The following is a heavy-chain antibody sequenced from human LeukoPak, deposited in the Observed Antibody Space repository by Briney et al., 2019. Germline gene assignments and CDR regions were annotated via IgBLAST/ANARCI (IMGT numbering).Heavy chain of an antibody. CDR3: ARVARLAYCGGDCYWGGDWFDP. J-gene: IGHJ5*02. D-gene: IGHD2-21*02. Sequence: GASVKVSCKASGGTFSSYAISWVRQAPGQGLEWMGGIIPIFGTANYAQRFQGRVTITADESTSTAYVELSSLRSEDTAVYYCARVARLAYCGGDCYWGGDWFDPWGQGTLVTVSS. CDR2: IIPIFGTA. CDR1: GGTFSSYA. V-gene: IGHV1-69*13.